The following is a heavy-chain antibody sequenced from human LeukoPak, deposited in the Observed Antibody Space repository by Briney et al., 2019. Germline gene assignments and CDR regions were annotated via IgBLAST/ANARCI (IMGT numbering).Heavy chain of an antibody. V-gene: IGHV3-53*04. CDR3: ARGGVGAFDI. CDR1: GFTFSSYG. Sequence: GRSLRLSCAASGFTFSSYGMHWVRQAPGKGLEWVSLIYAAGSTYYADSVKGRFTISRHNSKNTLYLQMNSLRAEDTAVYYCARGGVGAFDIWGQGTMVTVSS. CDR2: IYAAGST. D-gene: IGHD3-16*01. J-gene: IGHJ3*02.